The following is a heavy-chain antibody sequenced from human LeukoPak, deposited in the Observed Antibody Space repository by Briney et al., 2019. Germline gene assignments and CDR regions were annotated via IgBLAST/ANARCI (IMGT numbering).Heavy chain of an antibody. CDR3: ASVGPYDSSGYYYWSFDY. CDR2: INPNSGGT. Sequence: ASVKVSCKASGYTFTGYYMHWVRQAPGQGLEWVGWINPNSGGTNYAQKFQGRVTMTRDTSISTAYMEPSRLRSDDTAVYYCASVGPYDSSGYYYWSFDYWGQGTLVTVSS. V-gene: IGHV1-2*02. D-gene: IGHD3-22*01. CDR1: GYTFTGYY. J-gene: IGHJ4*02.